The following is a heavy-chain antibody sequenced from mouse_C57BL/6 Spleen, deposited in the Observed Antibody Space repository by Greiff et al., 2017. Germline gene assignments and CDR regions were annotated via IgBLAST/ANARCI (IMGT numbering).Heavy chain of an antibody. CDR2: IYPGSGST. V-gene: IGHV1-55*01. CDR1: GYTFTSYW. D-gene: IGHD2-3*01. CDR3: ARRGGYYSYYLDY. Sequence: VQLQQPGAELVKPGASVKMSCKASGYTFTSYWITWVKQRPGQGLEWIGDIYPGSGSTNYHENFKSKATLTVDTSSSTAYMQLSSLTSEDSAVYYCARRGGYYSYYLDYWGKGTTLTVSS. J-gene: IGHJ2*01.